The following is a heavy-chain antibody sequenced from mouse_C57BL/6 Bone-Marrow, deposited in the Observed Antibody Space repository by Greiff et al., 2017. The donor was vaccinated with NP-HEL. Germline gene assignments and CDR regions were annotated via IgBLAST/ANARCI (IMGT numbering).Heavy chain of an antibody. V-gene: IGHV1-53*01. CDR3: ARDSGYAFDY. Sequence: QVQLQQPGTELVKPGASVKLSCTASGYTFTSYWMHWLKQRPGQGLEWIGTINPNNGGTNDNEKFKTKATLTVDKSSSTAYMQLSSLTSEDSAVYYCARDSGYAFDYWGQGTTLTVSS. CDR2: INPNNGGT. J-gene: IGHJ2*01. D-gene: IGHD3-2*02. CDR1: GYTFTSYW.